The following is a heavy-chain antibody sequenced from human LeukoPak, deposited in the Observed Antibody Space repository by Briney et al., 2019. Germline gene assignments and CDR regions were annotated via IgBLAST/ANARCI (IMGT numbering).Heavy chain of an antibody. CDR2: ISWNSGSI. CDR3: ARGMVRGVFQIDY. J-gene: IGHJ4*02. CDR1: GFTFDDYA. D-gene: IGHD3-10*01. V-gene: IGHV3-9*01. Sequence: GGSLRLSCAASGFTFDDYAMHWVRQAPGKGLEWVSGISWNSGSIGYADSVKGRFTISRDNAKNSLYLQMNSLRAEDTAVYYCARGMVRGVFQIDYWGQGTLVTVSS.